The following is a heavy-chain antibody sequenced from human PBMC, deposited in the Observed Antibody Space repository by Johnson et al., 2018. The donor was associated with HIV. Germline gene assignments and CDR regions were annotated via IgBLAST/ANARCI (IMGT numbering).Heavy chain of an antibody. CDR2: ISYDGSNK. Sequence: QVQLVESGGGVVQPGRSLRLSCAASGFTFSSYAMHWVRQAPGKGLEWVAVISYDGSNKHYADSVKGRFTISRDNSKNTLYLQMNSLRAEDTAVYYCASTGSGSDDAFDIWGQGTMVTVSS. J-gene: IGHJ3*02. CDR1: GFTFSSYA. D-gene: IGHD3-10*01. CDR3: ASTGSGSDDAFDI. V-gene: IGHV3-30*04.